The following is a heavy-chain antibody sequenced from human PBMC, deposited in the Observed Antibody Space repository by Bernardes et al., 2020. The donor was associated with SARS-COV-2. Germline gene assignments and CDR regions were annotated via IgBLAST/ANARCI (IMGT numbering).Heavy chain of an antibody. J-gene: IGHJ4*02. CDR3: ARQGGGIQLWLLLPFDY. D-gene: IGHD5-18*01. CDR2: IYYSGST. V-gene: IGHV4-39*01. Sequence: SETLSLTCTVSGGSISSSSYYWGWIRQPPGKGLEWIGSIYYSGSTYYNPSLKSRVTISVDTSKNQFSLKLSSVTAADTAVYYCARQGGGIQLWLLLPFDYWGQGTLVTVSS. CDR1: GGSISSSSYY.